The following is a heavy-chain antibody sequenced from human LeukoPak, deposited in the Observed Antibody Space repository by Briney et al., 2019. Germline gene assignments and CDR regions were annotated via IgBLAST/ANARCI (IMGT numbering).Heavy chain of an antibody. CDR2: IIPIFGTA. V-gene: IGHV1-69*13. CDR3: ARSGRAFIAAAMWFDP. D-gene: IGHD6-13*01. Sequence: ASVKVSCKASVGTFSSYAISWVRQAPGQGLEWMGGIIPIFGTANYAQKFQGRVTITADESTSTAYMELSSLRSEDTAVYYCARSGRAFIAAAMWFDPWGQGTLVTVSS. CDR1: VGTFSSYA. J-gene: IGHJ5*02.